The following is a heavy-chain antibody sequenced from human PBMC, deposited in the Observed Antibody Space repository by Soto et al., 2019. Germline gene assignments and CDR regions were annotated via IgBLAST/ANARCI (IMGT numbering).Heavy chain of an antibody. D-gene: IGHD3-10*01. J-gene: IGHJ4*02. Sequence: QAHLAQSGAEVKKPGSSVTVSCKASGGTFNSYGISWVRQAPGQGLDWMGVIIPLYGTGNYAQKFQGRVSITVDKSTSTAYMDLNSLRSDDTAVYYCARVRVIRGVIPSHFGLWGQGTQVTVSS. CDR1: GGTFNSYG. CDR3: ARVRVIRGVIPSHFGL. V-gene: IGHV1-69*06. CDR2: IIPLYGTG.